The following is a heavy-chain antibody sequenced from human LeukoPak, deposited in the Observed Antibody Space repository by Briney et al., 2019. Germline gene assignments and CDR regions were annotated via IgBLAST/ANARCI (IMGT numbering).Heavy chain of an antibody. Sequence: ASVKVSCKASGYTFTGYYMHWVRQAPGQGLEWMGWINPNSGGTNSAQTFLGRVSMTRDTSISTAHMELSRLTSDDTAVYYCATYPGTVAPGGMDVWGQGTTVTVSS. D-gene: IGHD2-2*01. V-gene: IGHV1-2*02. CDR2: INPNSGGT. J-gene: IGHJ6*02. CDR3: ATYPGTVAPGGMDV. CDR1: GYTFTGYY.